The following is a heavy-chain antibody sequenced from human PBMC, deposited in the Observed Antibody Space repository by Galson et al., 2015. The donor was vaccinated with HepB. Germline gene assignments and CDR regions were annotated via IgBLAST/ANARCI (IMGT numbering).Heavy chain of an antibody. D-gene: IGHD6-19*01. CDR2: ITPSGDNT. V-gene: IGHV3-23*01. CDR1: GFTFRNYA. J-gene: IGHJ4*02. Sequence: SLRLSCAASGFTFRNYAMSWVRQAPGKGLEWVSAITPSGDNTYSADSVKGRFTISRDNSKNTLFLQKTGLTADDTAIYYCARVHPEYTSRWYRQALYYFDSWGQGTLVAVSS. CDR3: ARVHPEYTSRWYRQALYYFDS.